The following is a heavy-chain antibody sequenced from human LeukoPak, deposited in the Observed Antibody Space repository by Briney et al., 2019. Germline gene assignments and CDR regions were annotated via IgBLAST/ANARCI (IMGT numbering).Heavy chain of an antibody. CDR3: GRAANRDNYYYAMGV. V-gene: IGHV3-72*01. CDR2: SRNKAKSYAT. D-gene: IGHD2-15*01. J-gene: IGHJ6*02. CDR1: GFSLNDHF. Sequence: QSGGSLKLSCAASGFSLNDHFMDWVRQAPGKGLEWVGRSRNKAKSYATEYAASVKGRFTISRDESKNSLYLQMNSLKSEDTAVYYCGRAANRDNYYYAMGVWGRGTTVTVSS.